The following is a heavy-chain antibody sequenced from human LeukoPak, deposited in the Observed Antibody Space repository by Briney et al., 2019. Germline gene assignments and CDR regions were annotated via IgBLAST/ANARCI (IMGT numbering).Heavy chain of an antibody. CDR2: ISGRGGST. V-gene: IGHV3-23*01. J-gene: IGHJ6*03. CDR3: ARVYYGSGSLHYYYYYMDV. D-gene: IGHD3-10*01. Sequence: GGSLRLSCAASGFTFSSYAMSWVRQAPGKGLEWVSAISGRGGSTYCADSVKGRFTISRDNSKNTLYLQMNSLRAEDTAVYYCARVYYGSGSLHYYYYYMDVWGKGTTVTISS. CDR1: GFTFSSYA.